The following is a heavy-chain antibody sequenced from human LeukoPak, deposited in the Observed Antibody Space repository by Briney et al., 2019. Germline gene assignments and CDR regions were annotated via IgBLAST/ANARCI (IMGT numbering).Heavy chain of an antibody. CDR1: GYTFTTYY. J-gene: IGHJ2*01. V-gene: IGHV1-69*13. D-gene: IGHD3-16*01. CDR3: ARERGAFQGYFDL. CDR2: IIPIFGTA. Sequence: GASVRVSCKASGYTFTTYYLHWVRQAPGQGLEWMGGIIPIFGTANYAQKFQGRVTITADESTSTAYMELSSLRSEDTAVYYCARERGAFQGYFDLWGRGTLVTVSS.